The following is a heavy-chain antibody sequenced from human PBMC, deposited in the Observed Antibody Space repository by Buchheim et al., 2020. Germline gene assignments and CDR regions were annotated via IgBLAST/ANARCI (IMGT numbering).Heavy chain of an antibody. CDR1: GFTFSSYG. V-gene: IGHV3-30*18. Sequence: QVQLVESGGGVVQPGRSLRLSCAASGFTFSSYGMHWVRQAPGKGLEWVAVISYDGSNKYYADSVKGRFTISRDYSKNTLYLQMNSLRAEDTAVYYCAKDPQPYSSGWYGSWFDPWGQGTL. D-gene: IGHD6-19*01. J-gene: IGHJ5*02. CDR3: AKDPQPYSSGWYGSWFDP. CDR2: ISYDGSNK.